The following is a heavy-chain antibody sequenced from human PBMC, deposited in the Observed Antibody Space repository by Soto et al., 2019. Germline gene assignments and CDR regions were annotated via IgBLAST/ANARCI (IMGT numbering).Heavy chain of an antibody. V-gene: IGHV3-23*01. D-gene: IGHD2-15*01. CDR2: IRGSGDST. J-gene: IGHJ4*02. CDR1: EFTFSSYA. CDR3: AKDQVDASNTCDM. Sequence: EVRLSESGGGLVQPGGSLRLSCAASEFTFSSYAMIWVRQAPGKGLEWVSTIRGSGDSTFYADSVKGRFTVSRDNSENTLYIQRTSLRAEDTYFYYCAKDQVDASNTCDMWGQGTGVTVSS.